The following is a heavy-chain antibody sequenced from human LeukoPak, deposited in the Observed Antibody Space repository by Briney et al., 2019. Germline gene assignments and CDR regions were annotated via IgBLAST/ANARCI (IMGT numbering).Heavy chain of an antibody. CDR3: ASLARFGGYSDY. J-gene: IGHJ4*02. Sequence: SETLSLTCTVSGGSISSSSYYWGWIRQPPGKGLEWIGSIYYSGSTYYNPSLKSRVTISVATSKNPFSLKLSSVTAADTAVYYCASLARFGGYSDYWGQGTLVTVSS. V-gene: IGHV4-39*01. CDR2: IYYSGST. CDR1: GGSISSSSYY. D-gene: IGHD5-12*01.